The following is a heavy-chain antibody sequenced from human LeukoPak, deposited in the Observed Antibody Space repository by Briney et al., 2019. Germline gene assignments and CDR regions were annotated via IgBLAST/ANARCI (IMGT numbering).Heavy chain of an antibody. CDR1: GYSISSGYY. Sequence: SETLSLTCIVSGYSISSGYYWGWIRQPPGKGLEWIGCIYHSGSTYYNPSLKSRVTMSVDTSKNQFSLKLTSVTAADTAVYYCARVVDYFDSSGYYSAEFDYWGQGTLVTVSS. D-gene: IGHD3-22*01. CDR2: IYHSGST. V-gene: IGHV4-38-2*02. CDR3: ARVVDYFDSSGYYSAEFDY. J-gene: IGHJ4*02.